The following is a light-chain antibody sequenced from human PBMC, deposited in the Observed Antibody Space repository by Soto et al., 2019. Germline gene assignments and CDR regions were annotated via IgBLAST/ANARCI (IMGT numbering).Light chain of an antibody. Sequence: QSVLTQPASVSGSPGQSITISCTGSSSYVGAYNYVSWYQHHPGKAPKLMIYEVSNRPSGVSNRFSGSKSGNTASLTISGLRAEDEADYYCQSYDSSLSVFYVFGTGTKVTVL. J-gene: IGLJ1*01. CDR3: QSYDSSLSVFYV. CDR1: SSYVGAYNY. CDR2: EVS. V-gene: IGLV2-14*01.